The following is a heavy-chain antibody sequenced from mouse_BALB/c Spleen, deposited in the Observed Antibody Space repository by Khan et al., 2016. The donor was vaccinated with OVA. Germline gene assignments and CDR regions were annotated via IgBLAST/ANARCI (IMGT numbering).Heavy chain of an antibody. CDR1: NYSFTLYY. V-gene: IGHV1-26*01. Sequence: VQLQQSGPDLVKPGASVKISCKASNYSFTLYYMSWVKQSHGKSLEWIGRINPNTDNINYNQEFKGKAILTVDKSSNTAYMELRSLTSEDSAVYFCARGYDFFASGGQGTLGTVSA. D-gene: IGHD2-14*01. CDR3: ARGYDFFAS. CDR2: INPNTDNI. J-gene: IGHJ3*01.